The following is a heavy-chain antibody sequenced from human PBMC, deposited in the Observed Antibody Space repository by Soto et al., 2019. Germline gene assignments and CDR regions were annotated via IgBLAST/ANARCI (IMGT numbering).Heavy chain of an antibody. J-gene: IGHJ4*02. CDR2: INLRGGTT. D-gene: IGHD4-17*01. Sequence: QVQLMQSGAEVRKPGASVRLSCETSGYNFNQYYIHWVRQDPGQGLEWMGRINLRGGTTEYAHKFRGRVTVTGDTSTSTAYMELRSLRSEDTAIYFCARGSDDSDVPRWDYWGQGTLVTVSS. CDR1: GYNFNQYY. V-gene: IGHV1-46*02. CDR3: ARGSDDSDVPRWDY.